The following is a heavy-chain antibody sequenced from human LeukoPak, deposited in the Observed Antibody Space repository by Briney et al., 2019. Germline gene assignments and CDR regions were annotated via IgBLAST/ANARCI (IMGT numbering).Heavy chain of an antibody. J-gene: IGHJ3*02. Sequence: QLGGSLRLSCAASGFTFSSYEMNWVRQAPGKGLEWVSYISSSGRTIYYADSVKGRFTISRDNAKNSLYLQMNSLRAEDTAVYYCARERLSAFDIWGQGTMVTVSS. V-gene: IGHV3-48*03. D-gene: IGHD6-25*01. CDR2: ISSSGRTI. CDR1: GFTFSSYE. CDR3: ARERLSAFDI.